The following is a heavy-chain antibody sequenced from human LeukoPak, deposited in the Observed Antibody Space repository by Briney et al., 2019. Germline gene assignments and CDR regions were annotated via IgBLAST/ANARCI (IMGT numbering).Heavy chain of an antibody. CDR3: ARDRDYGGNEFDY. J-gene: IGHJ4*02. D-gene: IGHD4-23*01. V-gene: IGHV4-4*02. CDR1: GGSISSSNW. CDR2: IYYSGST. Sequence: PSETLSLTCAVSGGSISSSNWWSWVRQPPGKGLEWIGYIYYSGSTNYNPSLKSRVTISVDTSKNQFSLKLSSVTAADTAVYYCARDRDYGGNEFDYWGQGTLVTVSS.